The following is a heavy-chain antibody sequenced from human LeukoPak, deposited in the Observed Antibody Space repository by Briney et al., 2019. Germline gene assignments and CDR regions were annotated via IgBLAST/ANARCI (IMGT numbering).Heavy chain of an antibody. Sequence: PSETLSLTCTVSGGSITSDDYYWGWIRQPPGKGLEWIGSIYYSATTYYNPSLKSRVTISVAPYKNQFSLKMTSVTAADTAVYYCARAGSQTSNLNWFDPWGQGTLVTVSP. CDR1: GGSITSDDYY. J-gene: IGHJ5*02. V-gene: IGHV4-39*01. D-gene: IGHD3-10*01. CDR3: ARAGSQTSNLNWFDP. CDR2: IYYSATT.